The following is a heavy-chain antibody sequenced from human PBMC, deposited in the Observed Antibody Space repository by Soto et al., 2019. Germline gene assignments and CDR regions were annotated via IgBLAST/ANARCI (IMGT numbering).Heavy chain of an antibody. CDR1: GFTFSGYG. V-gene: IGHV3-30*18. Sequence: PGGSLRLSCAASGFTFSGYGMHWVRQAPGKGLEWVAVISYHGSNKDYADSVKGRFTISRDNSKNTLYLQMNSLRGEDTAVYYCAKDRQLGSSLYYFDYWGQGTLVTVS. CDR2: ISYHGSNK. CDR3: AKDRQLGSSLYYFDY. J-gene: IGHJ4*02. D-gene: IGHD5-18*01.